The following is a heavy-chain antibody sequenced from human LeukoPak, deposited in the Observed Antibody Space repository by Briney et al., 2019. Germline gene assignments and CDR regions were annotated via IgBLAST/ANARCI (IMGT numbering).Heavy chain of an antibody. Sequence: PSETLSLTCTVSGGSISSYYWSWIRQPPGKGLEWIGYIYYSGSTNYNPSLKSRVTISVDTSKNQFSLKLSSVTAADAAVYYCARVAGPRGYYDSSGYYSAYNWFDPWGQGTLVTVSS. D-gene: IGHD3-22*01. CDR3: ARVAGPRGYYDSSGYYSAYNWFDP. J-gene: IGHJ5*02. CDR2: IYYSGST. CDR1: GGSISSYY. V-gene: IGHV4-59*01.